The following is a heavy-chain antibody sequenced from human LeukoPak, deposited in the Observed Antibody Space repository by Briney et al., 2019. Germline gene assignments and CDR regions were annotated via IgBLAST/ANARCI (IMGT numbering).Heavy chain of an antibody. CDR2: ISGSGGST. Sequence: GGSLRLSCAASGFTFSTYSMNWVRQAPGKGLEWVSAISGSGGSTYYADSVKGRFTISRDNSKNTLYLQMNSLRAEDTAVYYCAKGYSSSWLFDYWGQGTLVTVSS. J-gene: IGHJ4*02. CDR3: AKGYSSSWLFDY. V-gene: IGHV3-23*01. CDR1: GFTFSTYS. D-gene: IGHD6-13*01.